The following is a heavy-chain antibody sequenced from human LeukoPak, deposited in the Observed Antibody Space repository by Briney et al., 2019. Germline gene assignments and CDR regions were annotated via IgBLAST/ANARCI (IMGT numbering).Heavy chain of an antibody. CDR2: ISAYNGNT. J-gene: IGHJ4*01. CDR1: GYTFTSYG. V-gene: IGHV1-18*01. Sequence: ASVKVSCKASGYTFTSYGISWVRQAPGQGLEWMGWISAYNGNTSYAQKLQGRVTMTTDTSTSTAYMELRSLTSDDTAAYYCARDSKAGTRPDYWGHGTLVIVSS. CDR3: ARDSKAGTRPDY.